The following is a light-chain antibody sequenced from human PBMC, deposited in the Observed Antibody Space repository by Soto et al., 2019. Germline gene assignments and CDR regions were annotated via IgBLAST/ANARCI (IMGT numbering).Light chain of an antibody. V-gene: IGLV3-1*01. J-gene: IGLJ2*01. CDR1: KLGDKY. CDR3: QAWDSSTLVV. CDR2: QDS. Sequence: SYELTQPPSVSVSPGQTASITCSGDKLGDKYACWYQQKPGQSPVLVIYQDSKRPSGIPERFSGSSSGNTATLTISGTQAMDEADYYCQAWDSSTLVVFGGGTQLTVL.